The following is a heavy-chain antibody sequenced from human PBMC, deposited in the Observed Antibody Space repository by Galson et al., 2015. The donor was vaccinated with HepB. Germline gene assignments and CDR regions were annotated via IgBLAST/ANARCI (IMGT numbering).Heavy chain of an antibody. D-gene: IGHD4-17*01. CDR2: ISYGGSIK. V-gene: IGHV3-30-3*01. CDR3: ASQDGDYDWYFDL. Sequence: SLRLSCAASGFTFSSYAMHWVRQAPGKGLEWVAVISYGGSIKYYADSVKGRFTISRDKSKNTLYLQMNSLRAEDTAVYYCASQDGDYDWYFDLWGRGTLVTVSS. J-gene: IGHJ2*01. CDR1: GFTFSSYA.